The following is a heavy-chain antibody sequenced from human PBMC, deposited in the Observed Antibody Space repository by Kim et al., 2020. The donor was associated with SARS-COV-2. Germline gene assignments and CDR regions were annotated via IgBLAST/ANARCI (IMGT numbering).Heavy chain of an antibody. Sequence: GGSLRLSCAASGFIFSNYAMSWVRQAPGKGLEWVSAISVSGGSTYYADSVKGRFAISRDNSNNTLFLQMINLRAEDTAVYYRAKAPIRLNYFYYGMDVWG. D-gene: IGHD1-1*01. CDR2: ISVSGGST. J-gene: IGHJ6*01. V-gene: IGHV3-23*01. CDR1: GFIFSNYA. CDR3: AKAPIRLNYFYYGMDV.